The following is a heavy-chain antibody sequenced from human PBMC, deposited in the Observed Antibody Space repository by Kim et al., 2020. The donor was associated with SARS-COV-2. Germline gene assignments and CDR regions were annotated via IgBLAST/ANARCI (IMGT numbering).Heavy chain of an antibody. CDR2: IYYSGST. V-gene: IGHV4-61*01. CDR3: ARDLRGYSYGYEGQAFDI. D-gene: IGHD5-18*01. J-gene: IGHJ3*02. Sequence: SETLSLTCTVSGGSVSSGSYYWSWIRQPPGKGLEWIGYIYYSGSTNYNPSLKSRVTISVDTSKNQFSLKLSSVTAADTAVYYCARDLRGYSYGYEGQAFDIWGQGTMVTVSS. CDR1: GGSVSSGSYY.